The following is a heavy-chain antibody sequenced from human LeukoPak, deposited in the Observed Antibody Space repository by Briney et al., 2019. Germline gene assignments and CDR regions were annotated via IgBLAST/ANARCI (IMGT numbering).Heavy chain of an antibody. V-gene: IGHV1-69*05. D-gene: IGHD3-3*01. Sequence: SVKVSCKASGGTFSSYAISWVRQAPGQGLEWMGGIIPIFGTANYAQKFQGRVSITRDMSTSTIYMELSSLRSDDTAVYYCARSVTIFGVATLGYWGQGTPVTVSS. J-gene: IGHJ4*02. CDR3: ARSVTIFGVATLGY. CDR2: IIPIFGTA. CDR1: GGTFSSYA.